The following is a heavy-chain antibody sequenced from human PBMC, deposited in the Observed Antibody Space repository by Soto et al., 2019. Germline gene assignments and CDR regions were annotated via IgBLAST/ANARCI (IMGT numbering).Heavy chain of an antibody. V-gene: IGHV3-23*01. CDR2: ISGTSGHT. D-gene: IGHD2-8*01. CDR1: GFKFDRYA. CDR3: AKHPPVVCSTYGGCPRDDMDV. J-gene: IGHJ6*02. Sequence: GSLRLSCSASGFKFDRYAMSWVRQAPGKGLEWVSSISGTSGHTYYADSVRGRFTISRENSNNTLFLQMSSLRVEDTAVYFCAKHPPVVCSTYGGCPRDDMDVWGQVTTVTVCS.